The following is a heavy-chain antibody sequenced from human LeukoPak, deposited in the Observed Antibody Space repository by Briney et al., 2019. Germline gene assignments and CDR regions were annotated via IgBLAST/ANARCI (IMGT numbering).Heavy chain of an antibody. CDR2: INSDGSST. V-gene: IGHV3-74*01. Sequence: GGSLRLSCVASGFTFGDNYMSWIRQAPGKGLVWVSRINSDGSSTSYADSVKGRFTISRDNAKNTLYLQMNSLRAEDTAVYYCASGIAAAGTYWGQGTLVTVSS. D-gene: IGHD6-13*01. CDR3: ASGIAAAGTY. J-gene: IGHJ4*02. CDR1: GFTFGDNY.